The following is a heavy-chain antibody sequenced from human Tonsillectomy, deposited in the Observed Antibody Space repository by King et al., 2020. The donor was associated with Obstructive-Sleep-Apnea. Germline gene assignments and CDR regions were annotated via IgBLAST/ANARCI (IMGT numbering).Heavy chain of an antibody. CDR3: ARLNGDEYFDY. D-gene: IGHD2-21*02. CDR1: GYTLTSYY. Sequence: VQLVESGAEVKKPGASVKVSCKASGYTLTSYYMHWVRQAPGQGLEWMGIIDPSGGSTSYAQKFQGRVTMTRDTSTSTVYMELSSLRSEDTAVYYCARLNGDEYFDYWGQGTLVTVSS. V-gene: IGHV1-46*01. J-gene: IGHJ4*02. CDR2: IDPSGGST.